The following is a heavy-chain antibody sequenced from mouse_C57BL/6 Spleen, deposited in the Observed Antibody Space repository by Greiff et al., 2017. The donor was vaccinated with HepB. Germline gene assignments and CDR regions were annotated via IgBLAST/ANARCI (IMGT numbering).Heavy chain of an antibody. V-gene: IGHV1-50*01. CDR3: ARSPITTVGGY. J-gene: IGHJ2*01. Sequence: VQLQQSGAELVKPGASVKLSCKASGYTFTSYWMQWVKQRPGQGLEWIGEIDPSDSYTNYNQKFKGKATLTVDTSSSTAYMQLSSLTSEDSAVYYCARSPITTVGGYWGQGTTLTVSS. CDR2: IDPSDSYT. D-gene: IGHD1-1*01. CDR1: GYTFTSYW.